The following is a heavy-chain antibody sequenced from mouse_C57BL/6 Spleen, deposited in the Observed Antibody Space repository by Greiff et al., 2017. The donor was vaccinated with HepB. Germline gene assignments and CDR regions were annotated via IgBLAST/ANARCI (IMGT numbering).Heavy chain of an antibody. J-gene: IGHJ2*01. Sequence: QVHVKQPGAELVKPGASVKLSCKASGYTFTSYWMHWVKQRPGQGLEWIGMIHPNSGSTNYNEKFKSKATLTVDKSSSTAYMQLSSLTSEDSAVYYCARLGYSLYWGQGTTLTVSS. D-gene: IGHD3-1*01. V-gene: IGHV1-64*01. CDR3: ARLGYSLY. CDR1: GYTFTSYW. CDR2: IHPNSGST.